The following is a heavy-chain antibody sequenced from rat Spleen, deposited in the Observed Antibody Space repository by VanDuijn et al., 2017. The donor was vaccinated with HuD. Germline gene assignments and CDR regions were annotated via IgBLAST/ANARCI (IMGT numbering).Heavy chain of an antibody. CDR2: ISYSGST. CDR3: ARYRNTMGLFDF. Sequence: EVHLQESGPGLVKPSQSLSLTCSVTGYSITINYWGWIRKFPGNKMEWMGYISYSGSTHYNPSLRSRISITRDTSTNQFFLQLTSVTTEDTATYYCARYRNTMGLFDFWGQGVMVTVSS. D-gene: IGHD1-7*01. V-gene: IGHV3-1*01. CDR1: GYSITINY. J-gene: IGHJ2*01.